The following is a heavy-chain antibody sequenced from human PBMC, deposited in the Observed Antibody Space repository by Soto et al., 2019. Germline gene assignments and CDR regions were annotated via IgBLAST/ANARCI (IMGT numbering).Heavy chain of an antibody. V-gene: IGHV3-30*18. J-gene: IGHJ4*02. CDR3: AKDPQLGSSWYYFEY. CDR1: GFTFSSYC. Sequence: GGSLRFSCAASGFTFSSYCMHLVSQAPGKGLEWVAVISYHGSDKDYADSVKGRFTISRDNSKNTLYMQMNSLRGDHTAVYHCAKDPQLGSSWYYFEYWGQRPMVTLSS. CDR2: ISYHGSDK. D-gene: IGHD5-18*01.